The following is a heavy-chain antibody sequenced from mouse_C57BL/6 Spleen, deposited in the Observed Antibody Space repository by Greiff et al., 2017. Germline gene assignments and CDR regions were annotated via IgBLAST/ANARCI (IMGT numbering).Heavy chain of an antibody. CDR1: GFTFSDYG. J-gene: IGHJ1*03. V-gene: IGHV5-17*01. Sequence: EVKLMESGGGLVKPGGSLKLSCAASGFTFSDYGMHWVRQAPEKGLEWVAYISSGSSTIYYADTVKGRFTIARDNAKNTLFLQMTSLRSEDSGMYYCARSYSNFDVWGTGTTVTVSS. D-gene: IGHD2-5*01. CDR3: ARSYSNFDV. CDR2: ISSGSSTI.